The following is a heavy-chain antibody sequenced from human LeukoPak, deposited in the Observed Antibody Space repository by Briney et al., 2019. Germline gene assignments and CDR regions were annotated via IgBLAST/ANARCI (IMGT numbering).Heavy chain of an antibody. CDR2: IGTAGDT. D-gene: IGHD3-10*01. J-gene: IGHJ6*02. Sequence: GGSLRLSRAASGFTFSSYDMHWVRQATGKGLEWVSAIGTAGDTYYPGSVKGRFTISRENAKNSLYLQMNSLRAGDTAVYYCARDRFHYGSGSYVEGYYYGMDVWGQGTTATVSS. V-gene: IGHV3-13*01. CDR1: GFTFSSYD. CDR3: ARDRFHYGSGSYVEGYYYGMDV.